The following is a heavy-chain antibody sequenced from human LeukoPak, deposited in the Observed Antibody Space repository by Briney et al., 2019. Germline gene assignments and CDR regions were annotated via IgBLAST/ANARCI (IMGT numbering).Heavy chain of an antibody. D-gene: IGHD1-1*01. CDR1: GFTFSSYA. CDR2: ISYDGSNK. CDR3: ARDWNPEYYFDY. V-gene: IGHV3-30*04. Sequence: PGRSLRLSCAASGFTFSSYAMHWVRQAPGKGLEWVAVISYDGSNKYYADSVKGRFTISRDNSKNTLYLQMNSLRAEDTAVYYCARDWNPEYYFDYWAREPWSPSPQ. J-gene: IGHJ4*02.